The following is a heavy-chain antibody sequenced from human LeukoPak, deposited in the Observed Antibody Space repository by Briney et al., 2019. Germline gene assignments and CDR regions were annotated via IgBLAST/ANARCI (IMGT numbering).Heavy chain of an antibody. Sequence: GESLKISCKDSGYSFTNYWISWVRQMPGKGREWMGTIDPSDSYTNYSPSFQGHVTISADKSISTAYLQWSSLKASDTAMYYCARGGKSAYGWFDPWGQGALVTVSS. V-gene: IGHV5-10-1*01. CDR2: IDPSDSYT. CDR3: ARGGKSAYGWFDP. D-gene: IGHD5-12*01. J-gene: IGHJ5*02. CDR1: GYSFTNYW.